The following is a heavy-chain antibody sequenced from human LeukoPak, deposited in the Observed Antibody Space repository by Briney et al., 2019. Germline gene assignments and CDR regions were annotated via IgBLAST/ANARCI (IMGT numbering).Heavy chain of an antibody. J-gene: IGHJ4*02. CDR3: AKKGGYNYGDPFDY. CDR1: GFTFSSYG. D-gene: IGHD5-18*01. Sequence: GGSLRLSCAASGFTFSSYGMSWVRQAPGKGLEWVSAISSGGGSTYYPDSVKGRFTISRDNSRNTLYLQMNSLRAEDTAVYYCAKKGGYNYGDPFDYWGQGTLVTVSS. V-gene: IGHV3-23*01. CDR2: ISSGGGST.